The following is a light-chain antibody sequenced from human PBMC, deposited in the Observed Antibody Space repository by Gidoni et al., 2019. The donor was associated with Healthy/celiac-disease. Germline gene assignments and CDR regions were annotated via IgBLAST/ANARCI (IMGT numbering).Light chain of an antibody. CDR3: QSYDSSYRV. CDR2: GNS. J-gene: IGLJ1*01. Sequence: QSVLTQPPSVSGAPGQRVTISCTGSSSNIGAGYDVHWYQQLPGTALKLLIYGNSNRPSGVPDRFSGSKSGTSASLAITGLQAEDEADYYCQSYDSSYRVFGTGTKVTVL. V-gene: IGLV1-40*01. CDR1: SSNIGAGYD.